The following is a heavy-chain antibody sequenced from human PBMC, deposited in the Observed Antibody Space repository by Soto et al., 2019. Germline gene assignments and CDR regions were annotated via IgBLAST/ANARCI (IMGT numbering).Heavy chain of an antibody. CDR2: ILYDGSNE. V-gene: IGHV3-30*03. CDR1: GFTFSRHG. Sequence: GGSLRLSCAASGFTFSRHGMHWVRQAPGKGLEWLAFILYDGSNEYYTESVKGRFTISRDNSRNTLYLQMDSLRAEDTAVYYCTRVGDFGADKCYYPPGVLWGQGTLVNVSS. J-gene: IGHJ4*02. D-gene: IGHD2-21*01. CDR3: TRVGDFGADKCYYPPGVL.